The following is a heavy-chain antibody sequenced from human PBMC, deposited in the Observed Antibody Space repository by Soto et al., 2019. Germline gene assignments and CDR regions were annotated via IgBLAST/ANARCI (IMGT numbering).Heavy chain of an antibody. CDR2: IIPIFGTA. J-gene: IGHJ4*02. CDR3: ARHPGTYYYDSSGYPFDY. Sequence: ASLKVSWKASGGTFSSYAISWVRQAPGQGLEWMGGIIPIFGTANYAQKFRGRVTITADESTSTAYMELSSLRSEDTAVYYCARHPGTYYYDSSGYPFDYWGQGTLVTVSS. V-gene: IGHV1-69*13. CDR1: GGTFSSYA. D-gene: IGHD3-22*01.